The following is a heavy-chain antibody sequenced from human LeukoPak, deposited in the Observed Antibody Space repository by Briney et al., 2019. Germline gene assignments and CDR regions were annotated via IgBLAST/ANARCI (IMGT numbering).Heavy chain of an antibody. D-gene: IGHD6-13*01. CDR3: AKSSLVLYYGMDV. J-gene: IGHJ6*02. CDR2: ISSSATYI. Sequence: PGGSLRLSCGGSGFTFSSYTMNWVRQAPGKGLEWVASISSSATYIYYADSVRGRFTISRDDAKKSVFLHMNSLRAEDTAVYYCAKSSLVLYYGMDVWGQGTTVTVSS. CDR1: GFTFSSYT. V-gene: IGHV3-21*01.